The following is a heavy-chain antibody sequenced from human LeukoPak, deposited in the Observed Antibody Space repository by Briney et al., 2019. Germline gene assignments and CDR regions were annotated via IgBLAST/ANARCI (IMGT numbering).Heavy chain of an antibody. CDR1: GYTFTSYY. V-gene: IGHV1-46*01. CDR2: INPSGGST. CDR3: ARESQYYDSSGYFRGAFDI. Sequence: ASVKVSCEASGYTFTSYYMHWVRQAPGQGLEWTGIINPSGGSTSYAQKFQGRVTMTRDMSTSTVYMELSSLRSEDTAVYYCARESQYYDSSGYFRGAFDIWGQGTMVTVSS. J-gene: IGHJ3*02. D-gene: IGHD3-22*01.